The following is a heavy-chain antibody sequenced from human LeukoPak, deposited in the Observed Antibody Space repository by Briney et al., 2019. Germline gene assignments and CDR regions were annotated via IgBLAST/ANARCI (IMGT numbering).Heavy chain of an antibody. CDR3: ARGQPEEQWLVVGNWFDP. CDR2: IYYSGSA. J-gene: IGHJ5*02. V-gene: IGHV4-59*01. D-gene: IGHD6-19*01. Sequence: SETLSLTCTVSGGSISSYYWSWIRQPPGKGLEWIGYIYYSGSANYNPSLKSRVTISVDTSKNQFSLKLSSVTAADTAVYYCARGQPEEQWLVVGNWFDPWGQGTLVTVSS. CDR1: GGSISSYY.